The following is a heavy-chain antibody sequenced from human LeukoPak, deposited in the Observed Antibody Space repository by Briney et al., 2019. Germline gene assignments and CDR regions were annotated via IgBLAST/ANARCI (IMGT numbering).Heavy chain of an antibody. CDR2: IYYSGST. Sequence: PSETLSLTCTGSGGSISSYYWSWIRQPPGKGLEWIGYIYYSGSTNYNPSLKSRVTISVDTSKHQFSLKLSSVTAADTAVYYCARVSWFPGTSYYYMDVWGKGTTVTVSS. J-gene: IGHJ6*03. D-gene: IGHD1-1*01. CDR3: ARVSWFPGTSYYYMDV. CDR1: GGSISSYY. V-gene: IGHV4-59*01.